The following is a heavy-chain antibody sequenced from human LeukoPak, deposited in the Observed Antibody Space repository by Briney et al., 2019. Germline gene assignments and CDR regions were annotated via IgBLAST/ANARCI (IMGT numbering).Heavy chain of an antibody. CDR3: ARAGGYQTDAFDI. CDR2: ISSSSSYI. Sequence: GGSLRLSCAASGFTFSSYSKNWVRQAPGKGLEWVSSISSSSSYIYYADSVKGRFTISRDNAKNSLYLQMNSLRAEDTAVYYCARAGGYQTDAFDIWGQGTMVTVSS. J-gene: IGHJ3*02. V-gene: IGHV3-21*01. CDR1: GFTFSSYS. D-gene: IGHD5-12*01.